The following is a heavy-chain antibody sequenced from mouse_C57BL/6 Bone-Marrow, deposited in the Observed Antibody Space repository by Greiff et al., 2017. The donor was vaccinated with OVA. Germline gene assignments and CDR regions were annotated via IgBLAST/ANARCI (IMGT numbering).Heavy chain of an antibody. J-gene: IGHJ1*03. CDR3: AEGYYGSSYWYFDV. CDR2: IYPSDSDT. Sequence: QVQLQQPGAELVKPGASVKVSCKASGYTFTSYWMHWVKQRPGQGLEWIGRIYPSDSDTNYNQKFKGKATLTVDKSSSTAYMQLSSLTSEDSAVYYCAEGYYGSSYWYFDVWGTGTTVTVSS. V-gene: IGHV1-74*01. D-gene: IGHD1-1*01. CDR1: GYTFTSYW.